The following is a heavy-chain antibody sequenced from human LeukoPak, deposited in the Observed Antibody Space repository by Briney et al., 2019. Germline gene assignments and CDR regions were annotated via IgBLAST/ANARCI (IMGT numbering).Heavy chain of an antibody. J-gene: IGHJ4*02. V-gene: IGHV3-23*01. CDR3: AKDPRLGYCSGGSCRWISYYFDY. CDR1: GFTFSSYA. CDR2: ITAIAGDT. Sequence: PGGSLRLSCGTSGFTFSSYAMSWVRQAPGKGLEWVSLITAIAGDTYYADSVKGRFTISRDNSRNTLYLQMDSLRAEDSAIYYRAKDPRLGYCSGGSCRWISYYFDYWGQGTLVTVSS. D-gene: IGHD2-15*01.